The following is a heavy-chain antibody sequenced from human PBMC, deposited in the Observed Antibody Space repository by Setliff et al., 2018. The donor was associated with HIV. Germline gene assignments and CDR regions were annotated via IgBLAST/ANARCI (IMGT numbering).Heavy chain of an antibody. CDR1: GGTFSSHA. Sequence: GASVKVSCKASGGTFSSHAISWVRQAPGQGLEWMGGIIPIFGTANYAQKFQGRVTITADESTSTAYMELSSLRSEHTAVYYCASAIVGLGYNFFSVDVWGKGTTVTVSS. CDR2: IIPIFGTA. CDR3: ASAIVGLGYNFFSVDV. V-gene: IGHV1-69*13. D-gene: IGHD1-26*01. J-gene: IGHJ6*04.